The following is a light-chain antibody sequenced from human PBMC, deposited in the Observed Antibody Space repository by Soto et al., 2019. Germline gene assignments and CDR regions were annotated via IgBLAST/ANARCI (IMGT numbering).Light chain of an antibody. V-gene: IGLV2-14*03. CDR1: SWWYNY. CDR2: DVT. J-gene: IGLJ2*01. CDR3: SSYTTSSTRI. Sequence: QSALTQPASVSGSPGQSITISCTGASWWYNYVSWYQHHPGKAPKVVIYDVTNRPSGVSNRFSGSKSGNTASLTISGLQAEDEADYYCSSYTTSSTRIFGGGTKVTVL.